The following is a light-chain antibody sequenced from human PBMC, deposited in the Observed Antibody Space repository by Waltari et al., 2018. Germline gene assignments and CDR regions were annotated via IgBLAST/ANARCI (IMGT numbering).Light chain of an antibody. V-gene: IGLV2-23*02. CDR2: EVF. CDR3: CSYAGRGTYV. J-gene: IGLJ1*01. Sequence: QSALTPPASVSGTPGQSITISCSGTTREFGSYDLFPWYQQHPGEAPQLLICEVFKRPPDTSSRFSGAKSGSTASLTISGLQPEDEADYYCCSYAGRGTYVFGSGTKVTVL. CDR1: TREFGSYDL.